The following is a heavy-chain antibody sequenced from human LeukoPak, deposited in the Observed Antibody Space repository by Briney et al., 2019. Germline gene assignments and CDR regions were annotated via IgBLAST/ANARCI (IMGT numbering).Heavy chain of an antibody. D-gene: IGHD6-13*01. J-gene: IGHJ5*02. V-gene: IGHV4-4*02. CDR1: GGSISSSNW. CDR3: ARDRDRGILAAGWFEP. Sequence: PSGTLSLTCAVSGGSISSSNWWSWVRQPPGKGLEWIGEIYHSGSTNYNPSLKSRLTMSVDKSKNEVSLKLTSVTAADTAVYYCARDRDRGILAAGWFEPWGQGTLVTVSS. CDR2: IYHSGST.